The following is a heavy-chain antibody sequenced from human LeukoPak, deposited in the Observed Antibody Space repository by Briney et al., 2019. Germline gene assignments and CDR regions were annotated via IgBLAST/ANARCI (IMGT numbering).Heavy chain of an antibody. CDR1: GYTFASYG. V-gene: IGHV1-18*01. D-gene: IGHD3-9*01. CDR3: ARDRAGNFDWPYGMDV. J-gene: IGHJ6*02. Sequence: ASVKVSCKASGYTFASYGISWARQAPGQGLEWMGWISAYNGNPNYAQKLQGRVTMTTDKSTSTAYMELRSLRSDDTAVYYCARDRAGNFDWPYGMDVWGQGTTVTVSS. CDR2: ISAYNGNP.